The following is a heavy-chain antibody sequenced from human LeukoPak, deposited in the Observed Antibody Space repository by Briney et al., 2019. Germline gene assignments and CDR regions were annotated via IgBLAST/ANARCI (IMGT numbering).Heavy chain of an antibody. J-gene: IGHJ4*02. CDR3: AKVNYYYDSSGYYGY. V-gene: IGHV3-43*02. Sequence: GGSLRLSCAASGFTFDDYAMHWVRQAPGKGLEWVSLISGDGGSTYYADSVKGRFTISRDNSKNTLYLQMNSLRAEDTAVYYCAKVNYYYDSSGYYGYWGQGTLVTVSS. CDR2: ISGDGGST. CDR1: GFTFDDYA. D-gene: IGHD3-22*01.